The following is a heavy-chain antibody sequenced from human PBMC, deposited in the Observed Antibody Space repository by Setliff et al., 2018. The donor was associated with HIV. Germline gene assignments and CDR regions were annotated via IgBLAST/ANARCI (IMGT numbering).Heavy chain of an antibody. V-gene: IGHV1-8*01. CDR2: MNPNSGNT. Sequence: ASVKVSCKASGGTFSSQDINWVRQATGQGLEWMGWMNPNSGNTGYAPKFQGRVTMTRDTSINTAYMELSSLTSDDTAVYYCSSTWSRVPYYLMDVWGQGTTVTVSS. CDR1: GGTFSSQD. J-gene: IGHJ6*02. D-gene: IGHD2-8*02. CDR3: SSTWSRVPYYLMDV.